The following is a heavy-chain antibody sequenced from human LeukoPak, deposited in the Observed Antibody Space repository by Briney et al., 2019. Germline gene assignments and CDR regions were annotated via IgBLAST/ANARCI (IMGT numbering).Heavy chain of an antibody. Sequence: GSLRLSCAASGFTFSNYGMNWVRQAPGKGLEWVAVISFDGTKKYYADSVKGRFTISRDNPKNTLYLQMNSLRAEDTAVYYCVKAISNWNYVFYFDYWGQGTLVTVSS. CDR2: ISFDGTKK. J-gene: IGHJ4*02. V-gene: IGHV3-30*18. D-gene: IGHD1-7*01. CDR3: VKAISNWNYVFYFDY. CDR1: GFTFSNYG.